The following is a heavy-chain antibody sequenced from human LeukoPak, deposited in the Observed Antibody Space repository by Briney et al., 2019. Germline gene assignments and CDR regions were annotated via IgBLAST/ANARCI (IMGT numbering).Heavy chain of an antibody. CDR3: ARGGYYGSGNDFRFDP. D-gene: IGHD3-10*01. CDR1: GGSFSGYY. J-gene: IGHJ5*02. Sequence: SETLSLTCAVYGGSFSGYYWSWIRQLPGKGLERIGEINHSGSTNYNPSLKSRVTISVDTSKNQFSLKLSSVTAADTAVYYCARGGYYGSGNDFRFDPWGQGTLVTVSS. V-gene: IGHV4-34*01. CDR2: INHSGST.